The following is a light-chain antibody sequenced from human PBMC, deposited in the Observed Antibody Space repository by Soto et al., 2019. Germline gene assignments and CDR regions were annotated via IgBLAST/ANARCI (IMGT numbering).Light chain of an antibody. J-gene: IGLJ3*02. CDR2: ELS. V-gene: IGLV2-14*01. CDR3: TSYTNIETWV. CDR1: NTDVGGYNY. Sequence: QSALTQPASVSGSPGQSITISCTGTNTDVGGYNYVSWHQQHPGKAPKLIIYELSNRPSGVSNRFSGSKSGNTSSLTISALQAEDEADYYCTSYTNIETWVFGGGTKVTVL.